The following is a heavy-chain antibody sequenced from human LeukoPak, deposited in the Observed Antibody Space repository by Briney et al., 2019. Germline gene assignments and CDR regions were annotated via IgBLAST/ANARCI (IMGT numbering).Heavy chain of an antibody. CDR3: ATPRLYTYGYQFDY. V-gene: IGHV4-39*01. J-gene: IGHJ4*02. Sequence: SETLSLTCTVSGGSISSSSYYWGWIRQPPGKGLEWIGSIYYSGSTYYNPSLKSRVTISVDTSKNQFSLKLSSVTAAGTAVYYCATPRLYTYGYQFDYWGQGTLVTVSS. CDR2: IYYSGST. CDR1: GGSISSSSYY. D-gene: IGHD5-18*01.